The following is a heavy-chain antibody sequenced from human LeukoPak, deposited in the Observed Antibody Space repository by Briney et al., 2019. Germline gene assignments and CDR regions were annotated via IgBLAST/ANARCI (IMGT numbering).Heavy chain of an antibody. CDR1: GFTFSSYA. Sequence: GGSLRLSCAASGFTFSSYAMSWVRQAPGKRLEWVSAISGSGGSTYYADSVKGRFTISRDNSKNTLYLQMNSLRAEDTAVYYCAKVYYYDSSGYYFDAYYFDYWGQGTLVTVSS. V-gene: IGHV3-23*01. J-gene: IGHJ4*02. CDR2: ISGSGGST. D-gene: IGHD3-22*01. CDR3: AKVYYYDSSGYYFDAYYFDY.